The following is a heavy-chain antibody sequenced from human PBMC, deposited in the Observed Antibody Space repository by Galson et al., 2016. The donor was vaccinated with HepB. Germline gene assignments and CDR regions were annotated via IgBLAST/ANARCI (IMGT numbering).Heavy chain of an antibody. D-gene: IGHD3/OR15-3a*01. J-gene: IGHJ4*01. Sequence: SVKVSCKASGGIFSRYAISWVRQAPGQGLEWMGGIIPFFGTSEYARKFEGRVTITADVSTSTACMELSSLTSADTAIYYCATGDWVYYFDNWGQGTLVTVSS. CDR3: ATGDWVYYFDN. V-gene: IGHV1-69*13. CDR2: IIPFFGTS. CDR1: GGIFSRYA.